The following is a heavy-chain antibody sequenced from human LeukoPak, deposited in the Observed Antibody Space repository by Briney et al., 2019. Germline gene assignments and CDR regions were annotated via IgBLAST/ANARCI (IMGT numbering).Heavy chain of an antibody. Sequence: GESLKISCKGSGYSFTNYWIGWVRQMPGKGLDWMGIIYPGDSDTRYSPSFQGQVTISADKSISTAYLQWSSLKASDTAMYYCARSYDILADYFDYWGQGTLVTVSS. V-gene: IGHV5-51*01. CDR3: ARSYDILADYFDY. CDR2: IYPGDSDT. CDR1: GYSFTNYW. D-gene: IGHD3-9*01. J-gene: IGHJ4*02.